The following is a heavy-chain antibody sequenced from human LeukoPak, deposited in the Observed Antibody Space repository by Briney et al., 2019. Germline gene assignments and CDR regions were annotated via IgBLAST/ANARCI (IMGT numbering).Heavy chain of an antibody. Sequence: GGSLRLSCGASGFTFSTYAMSWVRQPPGKGLEWVASISGRGELTYYTDSVRGRFTVSRDNSRSTLYLQMNFLRTDDTAVYYCVKDRPNYYGSEGHYYRQNGDSWGQGTLVTVSS. CDR1: GFTFSTYA. CDR3: VKDRPNYYGSEGHYYRQNGDS. D-gene: IGHD3-22*01. CDR2: ISGRGELT. V-gene: IGHV3-23*01. J-gene: IGHJ5*01.